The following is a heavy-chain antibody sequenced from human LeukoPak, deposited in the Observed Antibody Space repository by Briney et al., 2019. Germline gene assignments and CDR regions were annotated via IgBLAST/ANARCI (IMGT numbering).Heavy chain of an antibody. CDR2: IRSKANSYAT. D-gene: IGHD5-12*01. CDR1: GLTFSGSG. CDR3: TSWRGSGFSY. V-gene: IGHV3-73*01. Sequence: GGSLKLSCAASGLTFSGSGIHWVRQASGKGLEWVGRIRSKANSYATAYTASVQGRFTISRDDSKNTAYLQMNSLKTEDTAVYYCTSWRGSGFSYWGQGTLVTVSS. J-gene: IGHJ4*02.